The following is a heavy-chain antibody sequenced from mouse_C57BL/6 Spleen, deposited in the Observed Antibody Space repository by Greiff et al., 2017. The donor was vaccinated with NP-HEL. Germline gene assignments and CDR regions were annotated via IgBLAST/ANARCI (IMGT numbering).Heavy chain of an antibody. CDR3: ARTLITTVLEYYYAMDY. Sequence: QVQLQQSGPELVKPGASVKISCKASGYAFSSSWMNWVKQRPGKGLEWIGRIYPGDGDTNYNGKFKGKATLTADKSSSTAYMQLSSLTSEDSAVYFCARTLITTVLEYYYAMDYWGQGTSVTVSS. D-gene: IGHD1-1*01. V-gene: IGHV1-82*01. J-gene: IGHJ4*01. CDR2: IYPGDGDT. CDR1: GYAFSSSW.